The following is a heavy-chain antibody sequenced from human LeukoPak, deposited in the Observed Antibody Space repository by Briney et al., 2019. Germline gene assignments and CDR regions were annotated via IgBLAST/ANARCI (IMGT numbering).Heavy chain of an antibody. CDR2: INHSGST. V-gene: IGHV4-34*01. J-gene: IGHJ5*02. D-gene: IGHD1-7*01. Sequence: SETLSLTCAVYGGSFSGYYWSWIRQPPGKGLEWIWEINHSGSTNYNPSLKSRVTISVDTSKNQFSLKLSSVTAADTAVYYCARGRTTGTTGFSWFDPWGQGTLVTVSS. CDR1: GGSFSGYY. CDR3: ARGRTTGTTGFSWFDP.